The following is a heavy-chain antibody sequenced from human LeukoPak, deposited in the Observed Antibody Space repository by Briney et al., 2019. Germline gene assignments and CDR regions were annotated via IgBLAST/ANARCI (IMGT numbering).Heavy chain of an antibody. J-gene: IGHJ6*03. D-gene: IGHD2-2*01. CDR2: IIPIFGTA. Sequence: SVKVSCKASGGTFSSYAISWVRQAPGQGLEWMGRIIPIFGTANYAQKFQGRVTITTDESTSTAYMELSSLRSEDTAVYYCASSPPTSSYYYYYMDVWGKGTTVTVSS. CDR3: ASSPPTSSYYYYYMDV. CDR1: GGTFSSYA. V-gene: IGHV1-69*05.